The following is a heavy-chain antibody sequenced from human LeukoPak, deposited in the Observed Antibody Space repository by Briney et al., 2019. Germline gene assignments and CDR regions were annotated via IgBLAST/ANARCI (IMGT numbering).Heavy chain of an antibody. J-gene: IGHJ6*03. Sequence: GGSLRLSCAASGFTFRNYNMNWVRQAPGKGLEWVSSINSSSGYIYYADSVKGRFTISRDNAKNSLYLQMNSLRAEDTAVYYCARDATMVPLYYYYMDVWGKGTTVTVSS. V-gene: IGHV3-21*01. CDR3: ARDATMVPLYYYYMDV. D-gene: IGHD3-10*01. CDR1: GFTFRNYN. CDR2: INSSSGYI.